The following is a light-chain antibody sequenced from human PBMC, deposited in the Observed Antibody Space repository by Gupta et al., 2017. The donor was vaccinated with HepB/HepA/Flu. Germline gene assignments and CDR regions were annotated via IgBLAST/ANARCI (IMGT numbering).Light chain of an antibody. CDR2: RDI. V-gene: IGLV3-9*01. CDR1: NIGGKN. J-gene: IGLJ2*01. CDR3: QAWDRTAVV. Sequence: SYELTQPLSVSVALGQTARITCGGNNIGGKNVHWYQQKPGQAPALVIYRDINRPSGIPERFSGSNSGNTATLTISRAQDGDEADYYCQAWDRTAVVFGGGTKLTV.